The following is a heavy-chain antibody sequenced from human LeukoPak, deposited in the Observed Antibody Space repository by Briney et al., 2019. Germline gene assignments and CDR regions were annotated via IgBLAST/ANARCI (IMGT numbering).Heavy chain of an antibody. CDR3: ARVYYYGSGSYGFDP. J-gene: IGHJ5*02. CDR1: GFTFSSYW. CDR2: IKQDGSEK. Sequence: GGSLRLSCAASGFTFSSYWMSWVRQAPGKGLEWVANIKQDGSEKYYVDSVKGRFTISRDNAKNSLYLRMNSLRAEDTAVYYCARVYYYGSGSYGFDPWGQGTLVTVSS. D-gene: IGHD3-10*01. V-gene: IGHV3-7*01.